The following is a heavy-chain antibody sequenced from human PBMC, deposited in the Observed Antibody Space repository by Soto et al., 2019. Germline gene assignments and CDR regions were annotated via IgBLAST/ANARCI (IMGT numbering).Heavy chain of an antibody. D-gene: IGHD5-12*01. CDR3: VKDRYSGYDWMSWFDP. CDR1: GFTFMTYA. CDR2: ISSNGGST. J-gene: IGHJ5*02. V-gene: IGHV3-64D*06. Sequence: GGSLRLSCSASGFTFMTYAMHWVRQAPGKGLEYVSAISSNGGSTYYADSVKGRFTISRDNSKNTLYLQMSSLRAEDTAVYYCVKDRYSGYDWMSWFDPWGQGTLVTVSS.